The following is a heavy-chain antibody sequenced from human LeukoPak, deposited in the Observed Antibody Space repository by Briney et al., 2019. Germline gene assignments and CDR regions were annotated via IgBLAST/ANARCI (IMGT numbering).Heavy chain of an antibody. CDR3: ARDGDGYNYGTFFDY. V-gene: IGHV1-69*05. Sequence: SVKVSCKASGGTFSSYAISWVRQAPGQGLEWMGRIIPIFGTANYAQKFQGRVTITTDESTSTAYMELSSLRSEDTAVYYCARDGDGYNYGTFFDYWGKGTLVTVSS. CDR2: IIPIFGTA. CDR1: GGTFSSYA. D-gene: IGHD5-24*01. J-gene: IGHJ4*02.